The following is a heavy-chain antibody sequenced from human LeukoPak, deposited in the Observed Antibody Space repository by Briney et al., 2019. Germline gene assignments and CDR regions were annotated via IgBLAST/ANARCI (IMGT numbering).Heavy chain of an antibody. D-gene: IGHD3-10*01. CDR1: GFTFSSYA. CDR3: AKDSKFAHGSEKNWFDP. V-gene: IGHV3-23*01. Sequence: GGSLRLSCAASGFTFSSYAMSWVRQAPGKGLEWVSAISGSGGSTYYADSVKGRFTISRDNSKNTLYLQMNSLRAEDTAVYYCAKDSKFAHGSEKNWFDPWGQGTLVTVSS. CDR2: ISGSGGST. J-gene: IGHJ5*02.